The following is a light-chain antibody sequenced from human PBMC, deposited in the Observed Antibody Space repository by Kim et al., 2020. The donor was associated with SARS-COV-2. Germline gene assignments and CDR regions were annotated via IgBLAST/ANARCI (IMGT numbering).Light chain of an antibody. J-gene: IGKJ4*01. CDR3: QQYYSYPFRALT. CDR2: AAS. V-gene: IGKV1-8*01. CDR1: QGISSY. Sequence: TGDRVTITCRASQGISSYLAWYQQKPGKAPKLLIYAASTLQSGVPSRFSGSGSGTDFTLTISCLQSEDFATYYCQQYYSYPFRALTFGGGTKVEI.